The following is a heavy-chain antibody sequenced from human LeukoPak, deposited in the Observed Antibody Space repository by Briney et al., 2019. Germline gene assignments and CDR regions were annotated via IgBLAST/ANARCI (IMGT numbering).Heavy chain of an antibody. Sequence: GGSLRLSRAASGFTFSSYGMHWVRQAPGKGLEWVAVISYDGSNKYYADSVKGRFTISRDISKNTLSLLMNSLRAEDTAVYYCAKDIGQRAGWPPYSFDYWGQGILVTVSS. V-gene: IGHV3-30*18. CDR1: GFTFSSYG. CDR2: ISYDGSNK. D-gene: IGHD6-19*01. CDR3: AKDIGQRAGWPPYSFDY. J-gene: IGHJ4*02.